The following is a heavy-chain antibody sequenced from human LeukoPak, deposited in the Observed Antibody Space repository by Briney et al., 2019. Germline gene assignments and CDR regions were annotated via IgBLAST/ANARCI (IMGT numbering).Heavy chain of an antibody. CDR1: GGSFSGYY. D-gene: IGHD3-10*01. J-gene: IGHJ3*02. CDR3: ARDPFGEYAFDI. V-gene: IGHV4-34*01. CDR2: INHSGST. Sequence: SETLSLTCAVYGGSFSGYYWSWIRQPPGKGVEWIGEINHSGSTNYNPSLKSRVTISVDTSKNQFSLKLSSVTAADTAVYYCARDPFGEYAFDIWGQGTMVTVSS.